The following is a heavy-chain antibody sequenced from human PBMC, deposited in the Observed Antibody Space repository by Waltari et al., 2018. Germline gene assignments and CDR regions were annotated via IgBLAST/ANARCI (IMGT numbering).Heavy chain of an antibody. J-gene: IGHJ4*02. CDR3: AKGATGGPPYLDY. CDR2: IRNKVYDGAT. D-gene: IGHD3-16*01. Sequence: ELHLVESGGGMVQPGRSPRLSRTGSGFNLGDYAMSWVRQAPGKGLEWVSFIRNKVYDGATEYAASVKGRFTISRDDSKNIAYLQMNSLKTEDTAVYYCAKGATGGPPYLDYWGQGTLVTVSS. V-gene: IGHV3-49*04. CDR1: GFNLGDYA.